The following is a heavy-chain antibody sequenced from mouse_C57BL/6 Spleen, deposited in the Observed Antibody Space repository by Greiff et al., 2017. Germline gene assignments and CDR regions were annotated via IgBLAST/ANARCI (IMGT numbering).Heavy chain of an antibody. V-gene: IGHV3-6*01. D-gene: IGHD2-1*01. CDR2: ISYDGSN. CDR1: GYSITSGYY. Sequence: VQLQQSGPGLVKPSQSLSLTCSVTGYSITSGYYWNWIRQFPGNKLEWMGYISYDGSNNYNPSLKNRISITRDTSKNQFFLKLNSVTTEDTATYYCARGDYGNPWFAYWGQGTLVTVSA. CDR3: ARGDYGNPWFAY. J-gene: IGHJ3*01.